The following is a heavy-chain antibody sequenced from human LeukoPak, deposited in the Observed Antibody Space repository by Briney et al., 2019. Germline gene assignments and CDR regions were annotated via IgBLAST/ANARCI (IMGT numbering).Heavy chain of an antibody. CDR3: ARARVRGVDFDY. V-gene: IGHV1-2*02. D-gene: IGHD3-10*01. CDR2: INPNSGGT. Sequence: ASVKVSCKASGYTFTGYYMHWVRQAPGQGLEWMGWINPNSGGTNYAQKFQGRVTMTRDTFISTAYMELSRLRSDDTAVYYCARARVRGVDFDYWGQGTLVTVSS. CDR1: GYTFTGYY. J-gene: IGHJ4*02.